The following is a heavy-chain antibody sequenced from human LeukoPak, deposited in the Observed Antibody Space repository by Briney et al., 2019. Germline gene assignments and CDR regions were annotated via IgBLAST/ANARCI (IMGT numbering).Heavy chain of an antibody. CDR2: IYHSGST. V-gene: IGHV4-4*02. D-gene: IGHD6-13*01. J-gene: IGHJ5*02. CDR1: GGSISSSNW. Sequence: PSGTLSLTCAVSGGSISSSNWWSWVRQPPGKGLEWIGEIYHSGSTNYNPSLKSRVTISVDKSKNQFSLKLSSVTAADTAVYYCARGDTIAAAGTTCNWFDPWGQGTLVTVSS. CDR3: ARGDTIAAAGTTCNWFDP.